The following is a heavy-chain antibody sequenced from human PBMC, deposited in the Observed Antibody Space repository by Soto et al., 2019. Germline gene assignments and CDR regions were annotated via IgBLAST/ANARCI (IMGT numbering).Heavy chain of an antibody. Sequence: SETLSLTCTVSGGSISSSSYYWGWIRQPPGKGLEWIGSIYYSGNTYHTPSLKSRVTISAATSKNQFSLKLSSVTAADTAVYYCARHAYGDYARYGYWGQGTLVTVSS. V-gene: IGHV4-39*01. CDR3: ARHAYGDYARYGY. CDR1: GGSISSSSYY. J-gene: IGHJ4*02. D-gene: IGHD4-17*01. CDR2: IYYSGNT.